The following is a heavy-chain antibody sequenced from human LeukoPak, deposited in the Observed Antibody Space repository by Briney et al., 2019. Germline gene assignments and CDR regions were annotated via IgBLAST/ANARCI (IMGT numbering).Heavy chain of an antibody. D-gene: IGHD3-3*01. CDR3: ARDGTSRFLSPGGFYY. CDR1: GYSISSGYY. J-gene: IGHJ4*02. Sequence: SETLSLTCTVSGYSISSGYYWGWIRQPPGKGLEWIGSIYHSGSTYYNPSLKSRVTISVDTSKNQFSLKLSSVTAADTAVYYCARDGTSRFLSPGGFYYWGQGTLVTVSS. CDR2: IYHSGST. V-gene: IGHV4-38-2*02.